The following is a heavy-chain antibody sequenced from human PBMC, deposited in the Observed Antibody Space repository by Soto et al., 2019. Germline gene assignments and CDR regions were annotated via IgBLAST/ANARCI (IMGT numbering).Heavy chain of an antibody. CDR1: GECRDGYG. CDR2: INHSGST. J-gene: IGHJ5*02. V-gene: IGHV4-34*01. D-gene: IGHD6-13*01. Sequence: WKTLALTCAVQGECRDGYGWCYIRQPPGKGLEWIGEINHSGSTNYNPSLKSRVTISVDTSKNQFSLMLSSVTAADTAVYYCAKLVNRSWYEWLDPWGQGTMVTVS. CDR3: AKLVNRSWYEWLDP.